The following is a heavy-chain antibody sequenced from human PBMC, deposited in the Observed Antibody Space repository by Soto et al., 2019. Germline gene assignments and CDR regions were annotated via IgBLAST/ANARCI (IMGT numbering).Heavy chain of an antibody. CDR3: ARGGPYYYDSSRNWFDP. Sequence: PSETLSLTCAVYGGSFRGYYWSWIRQPPGKGLEWIGEINHSGSTNYNPSLKSRVTISVDTSKNQFSLKLSSVTAADTAVYYCARGGPYYYDSSRNWFDPWGQGTLVTVSS. CDR2: INHSGST. D-gene: IGHD3-22*01. CDR1: GGSFRGYY. J-gene: IGHJ5*02. V-gene: IGHV4-34*01.